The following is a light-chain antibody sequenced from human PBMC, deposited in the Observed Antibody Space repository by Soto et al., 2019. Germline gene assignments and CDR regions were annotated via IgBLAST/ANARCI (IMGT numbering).Light chain of an antibody. Sequence: DIQMTQSPSTLSASIGDRVTITCRASQSINSWLAWYQQKPGKAPKLLIFKASSLESGVPSRFSGSGSGTEVTLTISSLQHDDFATYYCQQYNSFSRTFGQATKVEIK. CDR2: KAS. CDR3: QQYNSFSRT. J-gene: IGKJ1*01. CDR1: QSINSW. V-gene: IGKV1-5*03.